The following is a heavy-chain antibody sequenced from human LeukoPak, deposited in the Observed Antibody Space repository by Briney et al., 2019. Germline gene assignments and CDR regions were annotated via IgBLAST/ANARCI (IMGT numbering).Heavy chain of an antibody. D-gene: IGHD3-10*01. CDR3: ARLPLGAFGEVLNFDL. CDR1: GEFFSGFY. CDR2: INHSGTT. Sequence: SETLSLTCDVHGEFFSGFYWSWIRQSPGKGLEWIGDINHSGTTKYSPSLKSRVTLLIDTSKNHFSLKVNSVTAADTAVYYCARLPLGAFGEVLNFDLWGQGTLVTVSS. V-gene: IGHV4-34*01. J-gene: IGHJ4*02.